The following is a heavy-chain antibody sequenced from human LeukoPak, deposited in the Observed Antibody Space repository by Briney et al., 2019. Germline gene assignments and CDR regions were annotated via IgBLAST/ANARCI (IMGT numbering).Heavy chain of an antibody. CDR2: ISSYNGNT. CDR3: ASDWDHYGMDV. CDR1: GYTFTSYV. J-gene: IGHJ6*02. D-gene: IGHD1-26*01. V-gene: IGHV1-18*01. Sequence: ASVKVSCKASGYTFTSYVISWVRQAPGQGLEWMGWISSYNGNTNYAQKLQGRVTMTTDTSTSTAYMELRSLRSDDTAVYYCASDWDHYGMDVWGQVTTVTVSS.